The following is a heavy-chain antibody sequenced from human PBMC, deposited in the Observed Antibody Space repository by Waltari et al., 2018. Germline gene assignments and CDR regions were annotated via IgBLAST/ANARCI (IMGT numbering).Heavy chain of an antibody. Sequence: QGELGVAGGGGVQPRRWLRLTCAAAGSRFSSNGTQWGREGAGKGLYCMTVIWYDATYISYAVSVKCRISISIANSQLTLYLHMHSPRAADTAIYSSARALMPYNGLDPMDVWGQGTTVTVSS. CDR1: GSRFSSNG. CDR2: IWYDATYI. D-gene: IGHD2-8*01. J-gene: IGHJ6*02. V-gene: IGHV3-33*01. CDR3: ARALMPYNGLDPMDV.